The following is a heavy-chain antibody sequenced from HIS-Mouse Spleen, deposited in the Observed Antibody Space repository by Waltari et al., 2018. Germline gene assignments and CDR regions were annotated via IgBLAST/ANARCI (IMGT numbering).Heavy chain of an antibody. Sequence: QLQLQESGPGLVKPSETLSLTCTVSGGSISSSSYYWGWIRQPPGKGLEWIGSMYYSGSTDYDPALKGRVTISVDTSKNQFSLKLSSVTAADTAVYYCAREIPYSSSWYDWYFDLWGRGTLVTVSS. CDR2: MYYSGST. J-gene: IGHJ2*01. CDR1: GGSISSSSYY. V-gene: IGHV4-39*07. D-gene: IGHD6-13*01. CDR3: AREIPYSSSWYDWYFDL.